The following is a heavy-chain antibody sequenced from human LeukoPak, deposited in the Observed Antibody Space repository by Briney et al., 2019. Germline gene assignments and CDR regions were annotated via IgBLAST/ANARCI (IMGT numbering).Heavy chain of an antibody. CDR3: ARALYYDTLTGTYWYFDL. CDR2: IYYSGST. V-gene: IGHV4-59*01. J-gene: IGHJ2*01. Sequence: SETLSLTCTVSGCSISSYYWSWIRQPPGKGLEWIGYIYYSGSTNYNPSLKSRVTISVDTSKNQFSLKLSSVTAADTAVYYCARALYYDTLTGTYWYFDLWGRGTLVTVSS. D-gene: IGHD3-9*01. CDR1: GCSISSYY.